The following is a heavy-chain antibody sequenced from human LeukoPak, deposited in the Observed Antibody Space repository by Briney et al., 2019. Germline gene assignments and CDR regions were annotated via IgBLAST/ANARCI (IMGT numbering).Heavy chain of an antibody. CDR3: ARDPLLDDYYDSSGPADAFDI. Sequence: PGGSLRLSCAASGFTVSSNYMSWVRQAPGKGLEWVPVIYSGGSTYYADSVKGRFTISRDNSKNTLYLQMNSLRAEDTAVYYCARDPLLDDYYDSSGPADAFDIWGQGTMVTVSS. CDR2: IYSGGST. D-gene: IGHD3-22*01. CDR1: GFTVSSNY. J-gene: IGHJ3*02. V-gene: IGHV3-66*02.